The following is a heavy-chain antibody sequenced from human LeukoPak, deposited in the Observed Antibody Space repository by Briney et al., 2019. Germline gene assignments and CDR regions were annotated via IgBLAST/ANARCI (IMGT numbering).Heavy chain of an antibody. CDR3: AKDQGYSSGWHNYFDY. V-gene: IGHV3-30*02. J-gene: IGHJ4*02. D-gene: IGHD6-19*01. Sequence: GGSLRLSCAASGFTFSSYGMHWVRQAPGKGLEWVAFIRYDGSNKYYADSVRGRFTISRDNSKNTLYLQMNSLRAEDTAVYYCAKDQGYSSGWHNYFDYWGQGTLVTVSS. CDR1: GFTFSSYG. CDR2: IRYDGSNK.